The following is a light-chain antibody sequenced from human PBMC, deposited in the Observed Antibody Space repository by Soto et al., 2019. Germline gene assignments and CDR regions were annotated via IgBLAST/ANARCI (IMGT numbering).Light chain of an antibody. V-gene: IGLV4-69*01. CDR3: QTWGTGINWV. J-gene: IGLJ3*02. CDR1: SGHSSYA. CDR2: LTSDGSH. Sequence: QPVLTQSPSASASLGASVKLTCTLSSGHSSYAIAWYQLLPEKGPRFLMKLTSDGSHSKGDGIPDRFSGSSSGAERYLTISSLQSEDEADYYCQTWGTGINWVFGGGTQLTVL.